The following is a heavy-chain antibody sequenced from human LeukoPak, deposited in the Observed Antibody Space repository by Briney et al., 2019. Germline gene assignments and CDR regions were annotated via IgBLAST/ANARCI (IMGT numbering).Heavy chain of an antibody. Sequence: SETLSLTCTVSGVSISSYYWSWIRQPPGKGLERIGYIYYSGGTKYNPSLVSRVTTLVDTYKNRSYMQHSSVTDTDNAVYYCARAGGSIAARLDYWGQGTLVTVSA. D-gene: IGHD6-6*01. J-gene: IGHJ4*02. CDR2: IYYSGGT. V-gene: IGHV4-59*01. CDR1: GVSISSYY. CDR3: ARAGGSIAARLDY.